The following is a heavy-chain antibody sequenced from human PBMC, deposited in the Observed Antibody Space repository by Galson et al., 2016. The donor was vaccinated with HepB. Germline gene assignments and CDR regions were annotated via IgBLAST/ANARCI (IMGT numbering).Heavy chain of an antibody. D-gene: IGHD3-22*01. CDR3: AKGGRDTSGYEN. J-gene: IGHJ3*01. Sequence: SLRLSCAASGFTFSDYYMNWIRQAPGKGLEWISYISSRSSTIYYADSVKGRFTISRDNSKNTLHLQMNSLRVEDTAVYYCAKGGRDTSGYENWGQGTVVTVSS. V-gene: IGHV3-11*01. CDR1: GFTFSDYY. CDR2: ISSRSSTI.